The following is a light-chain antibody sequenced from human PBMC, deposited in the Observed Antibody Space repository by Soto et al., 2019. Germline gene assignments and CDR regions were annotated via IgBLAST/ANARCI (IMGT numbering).Light chain of an antibody. Sequence: QSVLTQPPSASGSPGQSVTISCTGTSSDVGGYNYVSWYQQHPGKAPKPMIYEVSKRPSGVPDRFSGSKSGNTASLTVSGLQAEDEADYYCSSYAGSNIYVFGTGTKVTVL. CDR1: SSDVGGYNY. V-gene: IGLV2-8*01. CDR3: SSYAGSNIYV. J-gene: IGLJ1*01. CDR2: EVS.